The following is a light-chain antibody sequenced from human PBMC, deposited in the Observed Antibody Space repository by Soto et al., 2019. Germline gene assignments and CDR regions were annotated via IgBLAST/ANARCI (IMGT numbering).Light chain of an antibody. V-gene: IGKV3-20*01. J-gene: IGKJ4*01. CDR1: QTVSSNY. CDR2: GAS. Sequence: EIILTQSPDTLSLSPGERATLSCRASQTVSSNYLAWCQQRPGQAPRLLIYGASTRAAGIPDRFSGSGSGTDFTLIISRLEPEDFAVYHCQQYGNSFTFGGGTKVDIK. CDR3: QQYGNSFT.